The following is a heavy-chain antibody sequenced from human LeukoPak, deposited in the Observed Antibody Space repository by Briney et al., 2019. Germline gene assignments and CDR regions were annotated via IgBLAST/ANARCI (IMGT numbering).Heavy chain of an antibody. V-gene: IGHV4-38-2*02. CDR1: GYSISSGYY. D-gene: IGHD6-19*01. J-gene: IGHJ6*03. Sequence: SETLCLTCTVSGYSISSGYYWGWIRQPPGKGLEWIGSIYHSGSTYYNPSLKSRVTISVDTSKNQFSLKLSSVTAADTAVYYCARDLRYSSGWSASGMDVWGKGTTVTISS. CDR3: ARDLRYSSGWSASGMDV. CDR2: IYHSGST.